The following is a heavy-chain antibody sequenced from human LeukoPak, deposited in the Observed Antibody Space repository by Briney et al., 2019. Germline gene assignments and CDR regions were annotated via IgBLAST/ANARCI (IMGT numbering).Heavy chain of an antibody. D-gene: IGHD3-16*01. CDR3: VKTGALIHPTKSVEASYYFDY. V-gene: IGHV3-64D*09. CDR2: ISSNGGST. Sequence: GGSLRLSCAASGLTFSNYATSWVRQAPGKGLEYVSAISSNGGSTYYADSVKGRFTISRDNSKNTLYLQMSSLRAEDTAVYYCVKTGALIHPTKSVEASYYFDYWGQGTLVTVSS. CDR1: GLTFSNYA. J-gene: IGHJ4*02.